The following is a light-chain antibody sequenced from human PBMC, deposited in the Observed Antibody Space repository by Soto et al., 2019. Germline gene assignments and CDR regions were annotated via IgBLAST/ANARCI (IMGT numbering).Light chain of an antibody. J-gene: IGLJ1*01. CDR2: EGS. CDR1: SSDVGSYNL. Sequence: QSVLTQPASVSGSPGQSITLSCTGTSSDVGSYNLVPWYQQHPGKAPKLMIYEGSKRPSGVSNRFSGSKSGNTASLTISGLQAEDEADYYCCSFAGSNTFVFGTGTKVTVL. V-gene: IGLV2-23*03. CDR3: CSFAGSNTFV.